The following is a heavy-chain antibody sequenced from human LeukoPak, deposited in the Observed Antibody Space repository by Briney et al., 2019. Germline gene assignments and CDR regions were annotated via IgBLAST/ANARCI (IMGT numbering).Heavy chain of an antibody. CDR1: GFAFSDYY. D-gene: IGHD1-26*01. V-gene: IGHV3-11*04. CDR2: ISSTGSIT. CDR3: ARDWNIVGDDY. Sequence: GGSLRLSCEASGFAFSDYYMTWIRQSPGRGLEWISYISSTGSITYYADSVEGRFTISRDNAKNSLYPQMNSLRAEDTAVYYCARDWNIVGDDYWGQGTLVTVSS. J-gene: IGHJ4*02.